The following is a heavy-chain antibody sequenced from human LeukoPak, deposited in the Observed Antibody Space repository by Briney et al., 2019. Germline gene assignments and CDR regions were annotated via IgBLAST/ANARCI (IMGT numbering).Heavy chain of an antibody. D-gene: IGHD2-21*01. CDR2: IGSSGSAGGNI. CDR1: GFSFSGFG. Sequence: GGSLRLSCAASGFSFSGFGMNWVRQAPGKGLEWISYIGSSGSAGGNIYYAVSVKGRFTVSRDNAKDSLFLQMNSLQDADTAVYYCARAPTPYFTSSMDVWGKGTTVTVSS. CDR3: ARAPTPYFTSSMDV. V-gene: IGHV3-48*02. J-gene: IGHJ6*03.